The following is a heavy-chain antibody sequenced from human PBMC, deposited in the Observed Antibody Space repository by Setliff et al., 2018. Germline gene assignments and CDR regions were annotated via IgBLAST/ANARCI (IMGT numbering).Heavy chain of an antibody. CDR3: AREAPGYAFDI. Sequence: PSETLSLTCTVSGGSISSGDYYWSWIRQPPGKGLEWIGYIYYSGSTYYNPSLKSRVTISVDTSKNQFSLKLSSETAADTAVYYCAREAPGYAFDIWGQGTMVTVSS. CDR2: IYYSGST. J-gene: IGHJ3*02. CDR1: GGSISSGDYY. D-gene: IGHD1-1*01. V-gene: IGHV4-30-4*08.